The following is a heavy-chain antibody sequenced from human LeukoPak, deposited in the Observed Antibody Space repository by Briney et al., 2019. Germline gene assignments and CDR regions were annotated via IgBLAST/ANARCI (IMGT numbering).Heavy chain of an antibody. V-gene: IGHV4-61*02. J-gene: IGHJ4*02. Sequence: NTSETLSLTCTVSGGSISSGSYYWSWIRQPAGKGLEWIGRIYTSGSTNYNPSLKSRVTISVDTSKNQFSLKLSSVTAADTAVYYCARSSQTTYYDILTGYYEGDYWGQGTLVTVSS. CDR2: IYTSGST. CDR1: GGSISSGSYY. D-gene: IGHD3-9*01. CDR3: ARSSQTTYYDILTGYYEGDY.